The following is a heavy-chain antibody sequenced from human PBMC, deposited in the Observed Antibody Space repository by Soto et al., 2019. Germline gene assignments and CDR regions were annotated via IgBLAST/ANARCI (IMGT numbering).Heavy chain of an antibody. D-gene: IGHD3-16*02. J-gene: IGHJ4*02. CDR1: GYTFTRYG. CDR2: INLNNGKT. V-gene: IGHV1-18*04. CDR3: ARDPPGLYQFEY. Sequence: QVQLVQSGAEVKKPGASVKVSCKASGYTFTRYGISWVRQAPGQGLEWMGWINLNNGKTDYQRRLQGRVTMTTDTYTTTGYMELRNLRPVDTALYYCARDPPGLYQFEYWGQGTLVTVSS.